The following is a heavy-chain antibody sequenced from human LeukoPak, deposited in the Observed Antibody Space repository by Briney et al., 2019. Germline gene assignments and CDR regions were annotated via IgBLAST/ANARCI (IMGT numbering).Heavy chain of an antibody. CDR2: ISSSGSTI. D-gene: IGHD3-10*01. V-gene: IGHV3-48*03. CDR1: GFTFSSYE. CDR3: AREAWFGEAYYYYGMDV. Sequence: GGSLRLSCAASGFTFSSYEMNWVRQAPGKGLEWVSYISSSGSTIYYADSVKGRFTISRDNAKNSLYLQMNSLGAEDTAVYYCAREAWFGEAYYYYGMDVWGQGTTVTVSS. J-gene: IGHJ6*02.